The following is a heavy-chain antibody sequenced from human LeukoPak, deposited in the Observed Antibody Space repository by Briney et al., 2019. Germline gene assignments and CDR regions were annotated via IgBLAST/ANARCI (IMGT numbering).Heavy chain of an antibody. CDR2: IKEDGSEK. CDR1: GFTFSNYW. CDR3: ASGRQLGY. D-gene: IGHD6-13*01. J-gene: IGHJ4*02. V-gene: IGHV3-7*01. Sequence: GGSVSLSCAASGFTFSNYWMSWVRQAPGKGLEWVANIKEDGSEKYYVDSVKGRLTISRDNARNSLYLQMNSLRAEDTAVYYCASGRQLGYWGQGTLVTVSS.